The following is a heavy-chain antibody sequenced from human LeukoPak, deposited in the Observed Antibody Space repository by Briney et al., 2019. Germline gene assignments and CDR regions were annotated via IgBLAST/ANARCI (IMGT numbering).Heavy chain of an antibody. CDR1: GGSISSGGYY. Sequence: SETLSLTCTVSGGSISSGGYYWSWIRQPPGKGLEWIGEINHSGSTNYNPSLKSRVTISVDTSKNQFSLKLSSVTAADTAVYYCARRAALGYCSSTSCRINWFDPWGQGTLVTVSS. V-gene: IGHV4-39*07. D-gene: IGHD2-2*01. CDR2: INHSGST. J-gene: IGHJ5*02. CDR3: ARRAALGYCSSTSCRINWFDP.